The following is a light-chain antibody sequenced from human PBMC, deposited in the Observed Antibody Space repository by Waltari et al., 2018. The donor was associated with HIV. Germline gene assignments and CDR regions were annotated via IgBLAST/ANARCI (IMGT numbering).Light chain of an antibody. CDR1: SSDVGFYNY. CDR3: CSYAGSFRV. V-gene: IGLV2-11*01. Sequence: QSALTQPRSVSGSPGQSVTISCTGASSDVGFYNYVSWYQHHPGKAPKLMFYDANKRPSGVPRLFAGSKSDNAAPMTCSVLHAEEEADYYCCSYAGSFRVFGGGTKLTVL. J-gene: IGLJ3*02. CDR2: DAN.